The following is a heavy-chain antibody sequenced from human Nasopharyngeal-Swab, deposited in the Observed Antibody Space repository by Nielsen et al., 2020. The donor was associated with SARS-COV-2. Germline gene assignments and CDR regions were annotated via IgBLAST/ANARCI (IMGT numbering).Heavy chain of an antibody. V-gene: IGHV3-7*03. CDR3: ARDSTYYYYYGMDV. CDR2: IKQDGSEK. Sequence: VRQAPGKGLEWVANIKQDGSEKYCVDSVKGRFTISRDNAKNSLYLQMNSLRAEDTAVYYCARDSTYYYYYGMDVWGQGTTVTVSS. J-gene: IGHJ6*02.